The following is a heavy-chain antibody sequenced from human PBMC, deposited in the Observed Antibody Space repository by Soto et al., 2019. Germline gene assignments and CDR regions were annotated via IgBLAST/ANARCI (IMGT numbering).Heavy chain of an antibody. CDR1: GFTFSSYA. CDR3: VVSGKSGYYYGMDV. Sequence: PGGSLRLSSSASGFTFSSYARHWVRQAPGKGLEYVSAISSNGGSTYYADSVKGRFTISRDNSKNTLYLQMSSLRAEDTAVYYCVVSGKSGYYYGMDVWGQGTTVTVSS. V-gene: IGHV3-64D*08. J-gene: IGHJ6*02. D-gene: IGHD5-12*01. CDR2: ISSNGGST.